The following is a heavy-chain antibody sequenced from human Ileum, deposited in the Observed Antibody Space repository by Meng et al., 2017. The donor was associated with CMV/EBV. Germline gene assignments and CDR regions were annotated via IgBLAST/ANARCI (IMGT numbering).Heavy chain of an antibody. CDR1: GGSINSYY. Sequence: SETLSLTCTVSGGSINSYYWSWIRQPPGKGLEWIGYIYYSGSTNYNPSLKSRVTISVDTSKNQFSLKLSSVTAADTAVYYCSRDLITAATVPTNPNHLGYYYYGMDVWGQGITVTVSS. CDR2: IYYSGST. D-gene: IGHD4-11*01. J-gene: IGHJ6*02. CDR3: SRDLITAATVPTNPNHLGYYYYGMDV. V-gene: IGHV4-59*01.